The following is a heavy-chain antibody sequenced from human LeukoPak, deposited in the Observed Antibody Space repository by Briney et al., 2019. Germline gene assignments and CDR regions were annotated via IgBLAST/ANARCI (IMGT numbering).Heavy chain of an antibody. J-gene: IGHJ3*02. CDR1: GFTFSSYA. CDR3: ARVSRTQADDRFGAFDI. Sequence: PGGSLRLSCAASGFTFSSYAMHWVRQAPGKGLEWVAVISYDGNNKYYADSVKGRFTISRDNSKNTLYLQMNSLRAEDTAVYYCARVSRTQADDRFGAFDIWGQGTMVTVSS. CDR2: ISYDGNNK. D-gene: IGHD1-1*01. V-gene: IGHV3-30-3*01.